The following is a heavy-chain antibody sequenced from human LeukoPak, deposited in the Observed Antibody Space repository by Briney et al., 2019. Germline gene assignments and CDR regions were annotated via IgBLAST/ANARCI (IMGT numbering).Heavy chain of an antibody. J-gene: IGHJ4*02. CDR3: ARDPVYSSGCPDY. Sequence: GGSLRLSCAASGFTFSSYSMNWVRQAPGKGLEWVSSISSSRSYIYYADSVKGRFTISRDNAKNSLYLQMSSLRAEDTAVYYCARDPVYSSGCPDYWGQGTLVTVSS. CDR2: ISSSRSYI. CDR1: GFTFSSYS. V-gene: IGHV3-21*01. D-gene: IGHD6-19*01.